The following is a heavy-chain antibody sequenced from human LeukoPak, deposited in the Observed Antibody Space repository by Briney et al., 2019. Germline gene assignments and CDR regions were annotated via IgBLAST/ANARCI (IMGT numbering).Heavy chain of an antibody. CDR3: ARDKAVLRYFDWLWGKKNWFDP. D-gene: IGHD3-9*01. J-gene: IGHJ5*02. Sequence: GASVKVSCKASGYIFTNFAISWVRQAPGQGLEWMGWISAYNGNTKYTQKLQGRVTMTTDTSTSTAYMELSRLRSDDTAVYYCARDKAVLRYFDWLWGKKNWFDPWGQGTLVTVSS. CDR1: GYIFTNFA. CDR2: ISAYNGNT. V-gene: IGHV1-18*01.